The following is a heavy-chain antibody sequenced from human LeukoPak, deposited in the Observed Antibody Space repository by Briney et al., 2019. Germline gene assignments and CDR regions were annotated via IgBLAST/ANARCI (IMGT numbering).Heavy chain of an antibody. Sequence: SVKVSCKASGYTFTGYYMHWVRQAPGQGLEWMGWINPNSGGTNYAQKFQGRVTMTRDTSISTAYMELSRLRSDDTAVYYCARVGYCSSTSCFGGFDPWGQGTLVTVSS. V-gene: IGHV1-2*02. CDR2: INPNSGGT. D-gene: IGHD2-2*01. CDR1: GYTFTGYY. J-gene: IGHJ5*02. CDR3: ARVGYCSSTSCFGGFDP.